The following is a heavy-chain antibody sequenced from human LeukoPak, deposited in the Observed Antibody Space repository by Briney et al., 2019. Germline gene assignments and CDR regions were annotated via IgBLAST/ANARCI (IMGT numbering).Heavy chain of an antibody. CDR1: GGSFSGYY. D-gene: IGHD6-6*01. Sequence: SETLSLTCAVYGGSFSGYYWSWIRQPPGKGLEWIGEINHSGSTNYNPSLKSRVTISVDTSKKQFSLKLSSVTAADSAVYYCARLTRLSTSPDRYYLDYWGQGTLVTVSS. CDR3: ARLTRLSTSPDRYYLDY. V-gene: IGHV4-34*01. J-gene: IGHJ4*02. CDR2: INHSGST.